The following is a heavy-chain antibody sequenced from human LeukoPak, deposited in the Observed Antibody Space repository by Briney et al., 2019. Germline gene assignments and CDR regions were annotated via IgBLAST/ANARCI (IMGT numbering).Heavy chain of an antibody. CDR2: ISGSGGST. J-gene: IGHJ4*02. Sequence: GGSLRLSCAASGFTFSSYAMSWVRQAPGKGLEWVSAISGSGGSTYYADSVRGRFTISRDNSKNTLYLQMNSLRAEDTAVYYCAKDMPMVYAITGNAGLCSGRKRYYFDYWGQGTLVTVSS. V-gene: IGHV3-23*01. CDR1: GFTFSSYA. CDR3: AKDMPMVYAITGNAGLCSGRKRYYFDY. D-gene: IGHD2-8*01.